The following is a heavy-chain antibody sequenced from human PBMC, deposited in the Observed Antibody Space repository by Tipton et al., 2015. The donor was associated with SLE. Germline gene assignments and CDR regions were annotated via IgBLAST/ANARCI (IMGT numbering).Heavy chain of an antibody. D-gene: IGHD6-19*01. J-gene: IGHJ4*02. CDR2: ISYDGSEK. CDR1: GFTFTNYG. Sequence: SLRLSCAASGFTFTNYGMHWVRQAPGKGLEWVAVISYDGSEKYYADSVKGRFTISRDNSKNTLYLQMNSLRVEDTAVYYCARVGRDGWYQGFDYWGQGTLVTVSS. CDR3: ARVGRDGWYQGFDY. V-gene: IGHV3-30*03.